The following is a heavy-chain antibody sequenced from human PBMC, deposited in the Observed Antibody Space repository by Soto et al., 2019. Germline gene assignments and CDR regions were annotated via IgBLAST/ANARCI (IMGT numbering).Heavy chain of an antibody. Sequence: EVQLVESGGGLVKPGGSLRLSCAASGFTFSSYSMNWVRQAPGKGLEWVSSISSSSSYIYYADSVKGRFTISRDNAKNSLYLQMNSLRAEDTAVYYCARTLTNYCTNGVCLYYFDYWGQGTLVTVSS. V-gene: IGHV3-21*01. CDR1: GFTFSSYS. J-gene: IGHJ4*02. CDR2: ISSSSSYI. CDR3: ARTLTNYCTNGVCLYYFDY. D-gene: IGHD2-8*01.